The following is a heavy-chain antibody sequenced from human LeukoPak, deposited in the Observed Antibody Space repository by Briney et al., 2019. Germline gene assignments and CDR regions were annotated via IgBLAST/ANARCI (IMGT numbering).Heavy chain of an antibody. CDR2: IYYSGST. CDR3: ARGPPFQTGAGYYYYMDV. J-gene: IGHJ6*03. D-gene: IGHD7-27*01. Sequence: SETLSLTCTVSGGSISSSSYYWGWIRQPPGKGLEWIGSIYYSGSTYYNPSLKSRVTISVDTSKNQFSLRLSSVTAADTAVYYCARGPPFQTGAGYYYYMDVWGKGTTVTVSS. V-gene: IGHV4-39*07. CDR1: GGSISSSSYY.